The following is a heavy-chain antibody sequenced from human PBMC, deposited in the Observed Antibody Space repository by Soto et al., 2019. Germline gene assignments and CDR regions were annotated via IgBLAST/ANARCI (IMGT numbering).Heavy chain of an antibody. CDR2: INGGNGNR. CDR3: APDSYNPNSRFRWFDP. J-gene: IGHJ5*02. CDR1: GYTFTSYA. D-gene: IGHD5-18*01. Sequence: ASVEVSCKASGYTFTSYAMHWVRQAPGQRLEWMGWINGGNGNRKYSQKFQGRVTITREPSASTAYIEPSSLRSEDTAVYYRAPDSYNPNSRFRWFDPWGQGTLVTVSS. V-gene: IGHV1-3*01.